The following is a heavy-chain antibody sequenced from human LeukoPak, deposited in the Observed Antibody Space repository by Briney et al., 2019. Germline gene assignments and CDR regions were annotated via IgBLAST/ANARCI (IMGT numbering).Heavy chain of an antibody. CDR2: ISSSGSTI. J-gene: IGHJ6*02. CDR3: ARLDGSAYYYYYGMDV. Sequence: GGSLRLSCAASGFTFSDYYMSWIRQAPGKGLEWVSYISSSGSTIYYADSVKGRFTISRDNAKNSLYLQMNSLRAEDTAVYYCARLDGSAYYYYYGMDVWGQGTTVTVSS. CDR1: GFTFSDYY. D-gene: IGHD3-10*01. V-gene: IGHV3-11*01.